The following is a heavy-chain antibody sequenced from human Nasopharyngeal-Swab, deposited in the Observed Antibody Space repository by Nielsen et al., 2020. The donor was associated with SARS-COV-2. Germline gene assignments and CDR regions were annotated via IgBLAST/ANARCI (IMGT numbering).Heavy chain of an antibody. CDR2: IYYSGST. D-gene: IGHD1-7*01. CDR3: ARGGTGTTAYYYGMDV. V-gene: IGHV4-61*01. CDR1: GGSVSSGSYY. J-gene: IGHJ6*02. Sequence: SETLSLTCTVSGGSVSSGSYYWSWIRQLPGKGLEWIGYIYYSGSTNYNPSLKSRVTISIDTSKNQLSLKLSSVTAADTAVYYCARGGTGTTAYYYGMDVWGQGTTVTVSS.